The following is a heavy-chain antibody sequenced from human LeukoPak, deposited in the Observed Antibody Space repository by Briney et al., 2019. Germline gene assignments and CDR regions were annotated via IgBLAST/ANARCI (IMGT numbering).Heavy chain of an antibody. J-gene: IGHJ5*02. Sequence: GRSLRLSCAASGFTFSSNAMHWVRQAPGKGLEWVANIKEDGSEKDYVDSVKGRFTISRDNVKNSLYLQMNSLRAEDTAVYYCARDRAVAGLFDPWGQGTLVTVSS. CDR2: IKEDGSEK. D-gene: IGHD6-19*01. V-gene: IGHV3-7*01. CDR1: GFTFSSNA. CDR3: ARDRAVAGLFDP.